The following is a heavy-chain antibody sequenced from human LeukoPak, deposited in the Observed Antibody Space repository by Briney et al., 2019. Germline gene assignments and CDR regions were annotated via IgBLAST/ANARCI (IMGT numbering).Heavy chain of an antibody. D-gene: IGHD3-9*01. CDR3: ARVLLPRYFDWLSPLYYFDY. Sequence: GASVKVSCKASGYTFTSYGISWVRQAPGQGLEWMGWISAYNGNTNYAQKLQGRVTMTTDTSTSTAYMELRSLRSDDTAVYYCARVLLPRYFDWLSPLYYFDYWGQGTLATVSS. CDR2: ISAYNGNT. J-gene: IGHJ4*02. CDR1: GYTFTSYG. V-gene: IGHV1-18*01.